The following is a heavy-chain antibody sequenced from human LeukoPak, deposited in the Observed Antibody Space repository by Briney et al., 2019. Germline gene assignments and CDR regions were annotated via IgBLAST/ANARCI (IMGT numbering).Heavy chain of an antibody. J-gene: IGHJ6*03. Sequence: SQTLSLTCTVSGGSISSYYWSWIRQPAGKGLEWIGRIYTSGSTNYNPSLKSRVTMSVDTSKNQFSLKLSSVTAADTAVYYCARCPNPRYSSSLDYYYYYMDVWGKGTTVTVSS. CDR3: ARCPNPRYSSSLDYYYYYMDV. CDR1: GGSISSYY. D-gene: IGHD6-13*01. V-gene: IGHV4-4*07. CDR2: IYTSGST.